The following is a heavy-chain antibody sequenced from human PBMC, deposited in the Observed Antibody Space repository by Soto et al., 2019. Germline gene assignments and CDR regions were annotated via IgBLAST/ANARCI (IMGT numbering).Heavy chain of an antibody. D-gene: IGHD1-26*01. V-gene: IGHV3-21*01. J-gene: IGHJ4*02. CDR1: GFTFSSYS. Sequence: GGSLRLSCAASGFTFSSYSMNWVRQAPGKGLEWVSSISSSSSYIYYADSVKGRFTISRDNAKNSLYLQMNSLRAEDTAVYYCARDGRELLSPLFDYWGQGTLVTVSS. CDR2: ISSSSSYI. CDR3: ARDGRELLSPLFDY.